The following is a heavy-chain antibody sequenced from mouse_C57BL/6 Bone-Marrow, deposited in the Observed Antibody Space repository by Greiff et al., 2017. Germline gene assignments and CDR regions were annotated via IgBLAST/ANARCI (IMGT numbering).Heavy chain of an antibody. D-gene: IGHD1-1*02. CDR1: GFTFSSYG. V-gene: IGHV5-6*01. CDR3: ARRGWSLDY. J-gene: IGHJ2*01. CDR2: ISSGGSYT. Sequence: EVQLVESGGDLVKPGGSLKLSCAASGFTFSSYGMSWVRQTPDKRLEWVATISSGGSYTYYPDSVKGRFTISRDNAKNTLYLQMSSLKSEDTAMYYCARRGWSLDYWGQGTTLTVSS.